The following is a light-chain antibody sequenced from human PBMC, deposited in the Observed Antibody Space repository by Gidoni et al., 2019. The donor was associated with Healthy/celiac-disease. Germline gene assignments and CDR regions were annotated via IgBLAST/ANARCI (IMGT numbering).Light chain of an antibody. CDR2: DAS. Sequence: PPTLSSSPGDRSTLACRAMQSVSSYVAWYQQKPGQSPRLLICDASNRATGIPARFSGSGSGTDFTLTISSLEPEDFAVYYCQQRSNWPLTFGGXTKVEIK. J-gene: IGKJ4*01. V-gene: IGKV3-11*01. CDR3: QQRSNWPLT. CDR1: QSVSSY.